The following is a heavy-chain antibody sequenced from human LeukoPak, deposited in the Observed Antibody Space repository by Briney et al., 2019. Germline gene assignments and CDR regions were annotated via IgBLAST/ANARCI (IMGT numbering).Heavy chain of an antibody. D-gene: IGHD6-13*01. CDR3: ASSFPGYSSSWYSPPTPLPDY. Sequence: GGSLRLSCAASGFTFSSYSMNWVRQAPGKGLEWVSSISSSSSYIYYADSVKGRFTISRDNAKNSLYLQMNSLRAEDTAVYYCASSFPGYSSSWYSPPTPLPDYWGQGTLVTVSS. V-gene: IGHV3-21*01. J-gene: IGHJ4*02. CDR1: GFTFSSYS. CDR2: ISSSSSYI.